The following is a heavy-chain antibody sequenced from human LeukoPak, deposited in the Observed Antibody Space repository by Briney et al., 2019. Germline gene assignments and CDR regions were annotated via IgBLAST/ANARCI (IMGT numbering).Heavy chain of an antibody. CDR2: INHSGIT. CDR1: GRSFSGYY. Sequence: SETLSLTCAVYGRSFSGYYWTWIRQTPGKGLEWIGEINHSGITDYNPSLRSRVTISVDTSKNQFSLELSSVTAADTAIYYCARKDPGYSGYSDFDYWGQGTLVTVSS. CDR3: ARKDPGYSGYSDFDY. V-gene: IGHV4-34*01. J-gene: IGHJ4*02. D-gene: IGHD5-12*01.